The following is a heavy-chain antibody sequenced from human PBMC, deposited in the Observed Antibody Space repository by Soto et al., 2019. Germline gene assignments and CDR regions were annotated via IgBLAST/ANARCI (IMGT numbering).Heavy chain of an antibody. Sequence: SLKDSCTASGFTFTSSSVQCVRQARGQRLEWIGWIGVGSGNRHYAQKFQERVTITRDMSTNTAYMELSSLRSEDTAVYYCAALGVNFDHWGQGTLVTVSS. CDR3: AALGVNFDH. CDR2: IGVGSGNR. J-gene: IGHJ4*02. D-gene: IGHD2-8*01. V-gene: IGHV1-58*01. CDR1: GFTFTSSS.